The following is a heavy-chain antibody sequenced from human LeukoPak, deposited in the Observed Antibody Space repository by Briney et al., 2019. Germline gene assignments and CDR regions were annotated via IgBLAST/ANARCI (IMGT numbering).Heavy chain of an antibody. CDR2: ISYDGSNK. Sequence: PGGSLRLSCAASGFTFSSYAMHWVRQAPGKGLEWVAVISYDGSNKYYADSVKGRFTIPRDNSKNTLYLQMNSLRAEDTAVYYCASIVVVTASTGDYWGQGTLVTVSS. J-gene: IGHJ4*02. V-gene: IGHV3-30*04. CDR3: ASIVVVTASTGDY. CDR1: GFTFSSYA. D-gene: IGHD2-21*02.